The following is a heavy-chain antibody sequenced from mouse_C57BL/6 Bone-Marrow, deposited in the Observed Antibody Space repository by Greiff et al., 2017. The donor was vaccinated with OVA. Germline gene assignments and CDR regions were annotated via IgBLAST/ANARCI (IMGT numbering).Heavy chain of an antibody. CDR2: IYPEDGDT. D-gene: IGHD1-1*01. Sequence: LVESGPELVKPGASVKISCKASGYAFSSSWMNWVKQRPGTGLEWIGRIYPEDGDTNYNGKFKGKATLPADKTTSTVYLQLSRLTSEDFAVYACARYYYGSSLFDYWGQGTTRTVSS. J-gene: IGHJ2*01. CDR1: GYAFSSSW. CDR3: ARYYYGSSLFDY. V-gene: IGHV1-82*01.